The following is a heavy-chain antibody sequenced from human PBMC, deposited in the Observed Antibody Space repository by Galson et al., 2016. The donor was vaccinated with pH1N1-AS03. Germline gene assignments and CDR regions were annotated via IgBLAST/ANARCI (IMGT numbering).Heavy chain of an antibody. V-gene: IGHV4-39*07. CDR1: GGSIRGSSDY. CDR2: MYYTGTA. CDR3: AVLKPGNASCGGSIDY. J-gene: IGHJ4*02. Sequence: LSLTCTVSGGSIRGSSDYWGWIRQPPGKGLEWIGNMYYTGTAFYNPSLKSRVTISIDTSNNQFSLKLTSVTAADTAVYYCAVLKPGNASCGGSIDYWGQGTLVTVSS. D-gene: IGHD1-14*01.